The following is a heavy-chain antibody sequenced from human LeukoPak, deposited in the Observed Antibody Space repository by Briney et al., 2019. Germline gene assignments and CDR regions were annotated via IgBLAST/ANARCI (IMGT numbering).Heavy chain of an antibody. CDR1: GFTFSSYA. CDR2: IVSDGYKT. V-gene: IGHV3-23*01. J-gene: IGHJ5*02. Sequence: GGSLRLSCAASGFTFSSYAMSWVRQAPGKGLEWVATIVSDGYKTYYADSVKGRFAISRDNSQNTVHLQMNSLRAEDTATYYCAKEIVFLFGDPWGQGALVTVSS. CDR3: AKEIVFLFGDP. D-gene: IGHD2/OR15-2a*01.